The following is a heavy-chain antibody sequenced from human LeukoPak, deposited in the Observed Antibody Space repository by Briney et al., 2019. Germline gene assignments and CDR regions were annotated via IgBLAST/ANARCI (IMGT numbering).Heavy chain of an antibody. D-gene: IGHD3-22*01. J-gene: IGHJ5*02. CDR3: AREPYYYDSSGYIGTNWFAP. CDR1: GYTFTSYG. Sequence: ASVKVSCKASGYTFTSYGISWVRQAPGQGLEWMGWISAYNGNTNYAQKLQGRVTMTTDTSTSTAYMELRSLRSDDTAVYYCAREPYYYDSSGYIGTNWFAPWGQGTLVTVSS. CDR2: ISAYNGNT. V-gene: IGHV1-18*01.